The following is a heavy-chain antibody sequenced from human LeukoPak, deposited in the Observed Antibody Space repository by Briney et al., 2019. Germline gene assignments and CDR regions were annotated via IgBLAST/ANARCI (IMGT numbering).Heavy chain of an antibody. CDR2: IYYSGST. V-gene: IGHV4-59*01. J-gene: IGHJ6*02. CDR3: AREPMIVAPGYYYGMDV. Sequence: SETLSLTCTVSGGSISSYYWSWIRQPPGKGLEWIGYIYYSGSTNYNPSPKSRVTISVDTSKNQFSLKLSSVTAADRAVYYCAREPMIVAPGYYYGMDVWGQGTTVTVSS. D-gene: IGHD3-22*01. CDR1: GGSISSYY.